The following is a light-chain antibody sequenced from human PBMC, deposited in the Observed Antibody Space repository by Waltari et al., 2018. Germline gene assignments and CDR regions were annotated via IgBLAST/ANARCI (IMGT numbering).Light chain of an antibody. J-gene: IGKJ1*01. CDR2: RAS. Sequence: QSPGTASLSPGERVTLSCRASQSVGSSRLAWYQQKPGQAPRLVIYRASRRATGIPDRFSGSVSGTDFSLTISRLEPEDYAVYYCQQHGTLPATFGQGTKVEIK. CDR3: QQHGTLPAT. CDR1: QSVGSSR. V-gene: IGKV3-20*01.